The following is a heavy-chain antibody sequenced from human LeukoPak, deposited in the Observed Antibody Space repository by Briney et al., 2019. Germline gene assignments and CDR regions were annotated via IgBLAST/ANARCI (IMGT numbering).Heavy chain of an antibody. CDR1: GCTFSTYA. D-gene: IGHD6-19*01. CDR2: INSGIGT. CDR3: AKHVMAGTLGYFEC. Sequence: PGGSLRLSCAASGCTFSTYALSWVRQAPGEGLEWVSVINSGIGTHYSASVKGRFTISRDNSKNTLFLKMNSLTAADTAVYYCAKHVMAGTLGYFECWGQGTMVTVSS. V-gene: IGHV3-23*01. J-gene: IGHJ4*02.